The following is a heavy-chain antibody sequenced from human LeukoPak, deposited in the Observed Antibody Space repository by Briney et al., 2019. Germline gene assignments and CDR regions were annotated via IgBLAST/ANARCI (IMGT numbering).Heavy chain of an antibody. CDR3: AKDLYTTITPGGLFDY. V-gene: IGHV3-74*01. CDR2: INGDGTLT. D-gene: IGHD4-11*01. CDR1: GFTLSNHW. Sequence: GGSLRLSCAASGFTLSNHWMHWVRQTPEKGLMWISRINGDGTLTTYADSVKGRFTISRDNAKNSLYLQMNSLRAEDMALYYCAKDLYTTITPGGLFDYWGQGTLVTVSS. J-gene: IGHJ4*02.